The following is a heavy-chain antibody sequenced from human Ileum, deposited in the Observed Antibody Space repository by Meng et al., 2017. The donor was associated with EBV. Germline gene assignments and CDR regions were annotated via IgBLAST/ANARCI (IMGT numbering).Heavy chain of an antibody. V-gene: IGHV4-59*11. CDR2: ISHSGST. D-gene: IGHD2-21*01. CDR1: GGTISSPY. Sequence: PGLAKTSETLPLTVTVPGGTISSPYWNWVRQYPGKGLEWIGRISHSGSTNYNPSLQSRVTISVDTSKNPVSLKLSSVTPADTAVYYCAMRKVEMRAITPDNWLDPWGQGTLVTVSS. J-gene: IGHJ5*02. CDR3: AMRKVEMRAITPDNWLDP.